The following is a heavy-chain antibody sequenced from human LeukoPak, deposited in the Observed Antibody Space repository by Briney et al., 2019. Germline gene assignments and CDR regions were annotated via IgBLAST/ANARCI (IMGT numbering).Heavy chain of an antibody. CDR2: IKQDGSEK. V-gene: IGHV3-7*01. J-gene: IGHJ3*02. D-gene: IGHD2-2*01. CDR3: ARPEPQYALSAFDI. Sequence: GGSLRLSCAASGFTFSSYWMSWVRQAPGKGLEWVANIKQDGSEKYYVDSVKGRFTISRDNAKNSLYLQMNSLRAEDTAVYYCARPEPQYALSAFDIWGQGTMVTVSS. CDR1: GFTFSSYW.